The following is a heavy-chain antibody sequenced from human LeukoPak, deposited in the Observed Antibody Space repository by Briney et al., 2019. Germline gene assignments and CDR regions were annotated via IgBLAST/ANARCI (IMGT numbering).Heavy chain of an antibody. CDR1: GYTFTSYG. J-gene: IGHJ6*02. Sequence: ASVKVSCKASGYTFTSYGISWVRQAPGQGLEWMGWISAYNGNTNYAQKLQGRVTMTTDTSTSTAYMELRSLRSDDTAVYYCARDQKAYDFWSGYYSNSLYYYGMDVWGQGTTVTVSS. V-gene: IGHV1-18*01. CDR2: ISAYNGNT. D-gene: IGHD3-3*01. CDR3: ARDQKAYDFWSGYYSNSLYYYGMDV.